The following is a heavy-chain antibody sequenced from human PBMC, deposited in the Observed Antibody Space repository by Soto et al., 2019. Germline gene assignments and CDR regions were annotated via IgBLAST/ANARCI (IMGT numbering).Heavy chain of an antibody. CDR1: GFTFSSYS. Sequence: GGSLRLSCAASGFTFSSYSMNWVRQAPGKGLEWVSYISSSSSTIYYADSVKGRFTISRDNAKNSLYLQMNSLRAEDTAVYYCARDQDYYGSGSDAAFVMWGQEAMVTVSS. V-gene: IGHV3-48*01. J-gene: IGHJ3*02. D-gene: IGHD3-10*01. CDR3: ARDQDYYGSGSDAAFVM. CDR2: ISSSSSTI.